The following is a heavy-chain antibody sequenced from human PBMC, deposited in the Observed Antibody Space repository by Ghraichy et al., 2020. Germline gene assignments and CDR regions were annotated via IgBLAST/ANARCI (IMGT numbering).Heavy chain of an antibody. D-gene: IGHD1-26*01. CDR2: IYSGGTT. V-gene: IGHV3-53*01. CDR1: GFTVSSSY. Sequence: GVLRLSCAASGFTVSSSYMTWVRQAPGKGLEWVSVIYSGGTTYYADSVKGRFTISRDNSKNTLYLQMNSLRAEDTAVYYCARGMVGTTAASDYWGQGTLVTVSS. J-gene: IGHJ4*02. CDR3: ARGMVGTTAASDY.